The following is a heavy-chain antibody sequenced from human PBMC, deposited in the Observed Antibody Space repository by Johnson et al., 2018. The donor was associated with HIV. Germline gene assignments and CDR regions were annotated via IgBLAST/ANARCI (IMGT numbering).Heavy chain of an antibody. CDR2: ISGSGGST. CDR1: GFTFSSYA. V-gene: IGHV3-23*04. J-gene: IGHJ3*02. CDR3: ARDSSGYLLADAFDI. Sequence: VQLVESGGGLVQPGGSLRLSCAASGFTFSSYAMSWVRQAPGKGLEWVSAISGSGGSTSYADSVKGRFTISRDNAKNTRYLQMNSLRAEDTAVYYCARDSSGYLLADAFDIWGQGTMVTVSS. D-gene: IGHD3-22*01.